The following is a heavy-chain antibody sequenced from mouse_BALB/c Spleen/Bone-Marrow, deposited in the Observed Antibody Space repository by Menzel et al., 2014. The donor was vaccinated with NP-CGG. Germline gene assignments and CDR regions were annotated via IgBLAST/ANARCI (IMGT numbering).Heavy chain of an antibody. CDR2: ISNGGGSI. Sequence: EVKLVESGGGLAQPGGSLKLSCAASGFTFSSYTMSWVRQTPEKRLVWAAYISNGGGSIYYPDTVKGRFTISRDNDKNTLYLQMSSLKSEDTAMYYCASHYYDSSPFAYWGQGTLVTVSA. J-gene: IGHJ3*01. V-gene: IGHV5-12-2*01. CDR1: GFTFSSYT. CDR3: ASHYYDSSPFAY. D-gene: IGHD1-1*01.